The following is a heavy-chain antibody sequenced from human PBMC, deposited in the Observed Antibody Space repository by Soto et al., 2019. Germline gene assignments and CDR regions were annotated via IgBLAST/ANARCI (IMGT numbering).Heavy chain of an antibody. CDR2: ISSRSSGI. CDR1: GFNFSGYA. CDR3: ARGVLDY. D-gene: IGHD2-8*02. V-gene: IGHV3-48*02. J-gene: IGHJ4*02. Sequence: VQLGESGGGLAQPGGSLRLSCGGSGFNFSGYAMNWVRQAPGKGLEWVSYISSRSSGIHYADSVKGRFTISRDNGKRSLYLQMNSLRDEDTGIYYCARGVLDYWGQGALVTVSS.